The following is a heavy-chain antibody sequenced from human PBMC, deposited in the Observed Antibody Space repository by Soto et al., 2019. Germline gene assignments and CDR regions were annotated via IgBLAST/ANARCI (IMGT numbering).Heavy chain of an antibody. J-gene: IGHJ4*02. D-gene: IGHD5-18*01. CDR2: IYYSGST. Sequence: RSLTCTVSGGSISSGGYYWSWIRQHPGKGLEWIGYIYYSGSTYYNPSLKSRVTISVDTSKNQFSLKLSSVTAADTAVYYCARERRYSYGYRYSLDYWGQGTLVTVSS. CDR1: GGSISSGGYY. V-gene: IGHV4-31*03. CDR3: ARERRYSYGYRYSLDY.